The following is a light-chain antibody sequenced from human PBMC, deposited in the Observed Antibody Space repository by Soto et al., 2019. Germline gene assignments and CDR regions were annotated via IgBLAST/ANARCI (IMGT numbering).Light chain of an antibody. Sequence: DIQMTQSPSTLSASIGDRVTITCRASQNISSWLSWYQQKPGKAPNLLIYQASILESGVPSRFSGSGSGTEFSLTISSLQPDDFGTFYCQQYNLNSLSFGGGTKVDIK. J-gene: IGKJ4*01. CDR3: QQYNLNSLS. CDR2: QAS. V-gene: IGKV1-5*03. CDR1: QNISSW.